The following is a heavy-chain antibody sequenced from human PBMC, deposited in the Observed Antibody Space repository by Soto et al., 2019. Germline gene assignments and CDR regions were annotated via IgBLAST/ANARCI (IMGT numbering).Heavy chain of an antibody. D-gene: IGHD3-10*01. CDR3: ARDVRAYGSGSYSSDY. V-gene: IGHV3-21*01. CDR1: GFTFSSYS. Sequence: GGSLRLSCAASGFTFSSYSMNWVRQAPGNGLEWVSSISSSSSYIYYADSVKGRFTISRDNAKNSLYLQMNSLRAEDTAVYYCARDVRAYGSGSYSSDYWGQGTLVTVSS. CDR2: ISSSSSYI. J-gene: IGHJ4*02.